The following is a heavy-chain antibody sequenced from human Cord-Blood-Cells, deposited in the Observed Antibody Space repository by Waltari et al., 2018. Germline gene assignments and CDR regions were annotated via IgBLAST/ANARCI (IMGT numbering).Heavy chain of an antibody. V-gene: IGHV3-53*01. CDR1: GFTVSSTY. CDR2: NYRGGSK. CDR3: ARARGFWSGCDY. J-gene: IGHJ4*02. Sequence: EVQLVESGGGLIQPGGSLSLSCAASGFTVSSTYMSWVRQAPGKGREVVSINYRGGSKNYADSVKGRFTIARDNSKNTLYLQMNSLRAEDTAVYYCARARGFWSGCDYWGQGTLVTVSS. D-gene: IGHD3-3*01.